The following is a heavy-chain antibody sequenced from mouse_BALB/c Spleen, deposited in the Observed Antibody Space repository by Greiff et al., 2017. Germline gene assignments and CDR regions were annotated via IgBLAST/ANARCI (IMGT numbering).Heavy chain of an antibody. CDR3: ARDDGNYVGAMDY. CDR2: ISDGGSYT. V-gene: IGHV5-4*02. CDR1: GFTFSDYY. Sequence: EVKVVESGGGLVKPGGSLKLSCAASGFTFSDYYMYWVRQTPEKRLEWVATISDGGSYTYYPDSVKGRFTISRDNAKNNLYLQMSSLKSEDTAMYYCARDDGNYVGAMDYWGQGTSVTVSS. J-gene: IGHJ4*01. D-gene: IGHD2-1*01.